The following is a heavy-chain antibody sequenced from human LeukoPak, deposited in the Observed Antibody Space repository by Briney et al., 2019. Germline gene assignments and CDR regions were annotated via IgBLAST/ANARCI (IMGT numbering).Heavy chain of an antibody. Sequence: PSETLSLTCTVSGGSISSYYWSWIRQPAGKGLEWIGRIYTSGSTNYNPSLKSRVTMSVDTSKNQFSLKLSSVTAADTAVYYCARNTRDYYDSSGYYTSFDYWGQGTLVTVSS. CDR1: GGSISSYY. CDR3: ARNTRDYYDSSGYYTSFDY. CDR2: IYTSGST. D-gene: IGHD3-22*01. J-gene: IGHJ4*02. V-gene: IGHV4-4*07.